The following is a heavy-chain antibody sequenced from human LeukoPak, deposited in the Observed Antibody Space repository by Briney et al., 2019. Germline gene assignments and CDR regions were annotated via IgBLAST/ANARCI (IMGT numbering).Heavy chain of an antibody. CDR3: AKEGQLWFGELLYPYNWFDP. Sequence: GGSLRLSCVASGFTFSSCAMSWVRQAPGKGLEWVSAISGSGGSTYYADSVKGRFTISRDNSKNTLYLQMNSLRAEDTAVYYCAKEGQLWFGELLYPYNWFDPWGQGTLVTVSS. CDR2: ISGSGGST. J-gene: IGHJ5*02. V-gene: IGHV3-23*01. CDR1: GFTFSSCA. D-gene: IGHD3-10*01.